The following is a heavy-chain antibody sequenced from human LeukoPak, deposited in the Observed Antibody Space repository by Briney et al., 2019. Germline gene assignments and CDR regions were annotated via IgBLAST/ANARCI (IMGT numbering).Heavy chain of an antibody. Sequence: PGGSLRLSCAASGFTFSSYAMSWVRQTPGKGLEWVSYISASGATTYFADSVKGRFTISRDNSKNTLYLQMNSLRAEDTAVYYCAKAVETYYYDSSGLDYWGQGTLVTVSS. CDR3: AKAVETYYYDSSGLDY. CDR2: ISASGATT. V-gene: IGHV3-23*01. CDR1: GFTFSSYA. J-gene: IGHJ4*02. D-gene: IGHD3-22*01.